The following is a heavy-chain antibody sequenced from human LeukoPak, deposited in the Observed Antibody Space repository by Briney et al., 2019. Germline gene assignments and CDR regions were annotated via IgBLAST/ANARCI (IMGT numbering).Heavy chain of an antibody. CDR1: GYTFTSYA. CDR3: ARGSEWEPEVDY. V-gene: IGHV1-3*01. J-gene: IGHJ4*02. D-gene: IGHD1-26*01. Sequence: ASVKVSCKASGYTFTSYAMHWVRQAPGQRLEWVGWINAGNGNTKYSQKFQGRVTITRDTSASTAYMELSSLRSEDTAVYYCARGSEWEPEVDYWGQGTLVTVSS. CDR2: INAGNGNT.